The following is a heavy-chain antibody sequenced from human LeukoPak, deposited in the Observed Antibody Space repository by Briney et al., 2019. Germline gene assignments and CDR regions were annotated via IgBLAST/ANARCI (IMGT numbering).Heavy chain of an antibody. D-gene: IGHD3-10*01. CDR1: GFTFADYA. V-gene: IGHV3-9*01. J-gene: IGHJ5*02. CDR3: AKGYYYGSGSYAFDP. CDR2: ISWNSGSI. Sequence: GGSLRLSCAASGFTFADYAMHWVRQAPGKGLEWVSGISWNSGSIGYADSVKGRFTISRDNAKNSLYLQMNSLRAEDTALYYCAKGYYYGSGSYAFDPWGQGTLVTVSS.